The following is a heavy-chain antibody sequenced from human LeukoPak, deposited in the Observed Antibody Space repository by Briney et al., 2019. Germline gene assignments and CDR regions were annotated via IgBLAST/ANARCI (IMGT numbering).Heavy chain of an antibody. CDR3: ARDRLVSSPLSTDY. V-gene: IGHV3-21*01. CDR1: GFTFSTYS. Sequence: GGSLRLSCAASGFTFSTYSMNWVRQAPGKGLEWVSSIGSSNRYIYYAHSVKGRFTISRDNAKNSLYLQMNSLRAEDTAVYYCARDRLVSSPLSTDYWGQGALVTVSS. J-gene: IGHJ4*02. D-gene: IGHD6-13*01. CDR2: IGSSNRYI.